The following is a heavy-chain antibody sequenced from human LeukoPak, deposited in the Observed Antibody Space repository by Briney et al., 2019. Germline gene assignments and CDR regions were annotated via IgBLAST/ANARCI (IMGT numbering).Heavy chain of an antibody. D-gene: IGHD2-2*01. J-gene: IGHJ5*02. CDR1: GGTFSRYA. Sequence: SVKVSCKASGGTFSRYAMSWVRQAPGQGLEWMGGIIPMFGTASFAQKFQGRVTITADESTGTAYMELSSLRSEDTAVYYCARVVTPRYCSTPSCYWKGWFDPWGQGTLVTVSS. CDR3: ARVVTPRYCSTPSCYWKGWFDP. V-gene: IGHV1-69*01. CDR2: IIPMFGTA.